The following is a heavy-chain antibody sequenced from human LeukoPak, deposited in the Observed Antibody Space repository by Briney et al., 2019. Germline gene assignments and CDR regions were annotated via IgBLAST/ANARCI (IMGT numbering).Heavy chain of an antibody. CDR1: GYTFTSYG. CDR3: AREGSSIWYRGNAEYFQH. V-gene: IGHV1-46*01. J-gene: IGHJ1*01. D-gene: IGHD6-13*01. CDR2: INPSAGST. Sequence: ASVKVSCKASGYTFTSYGISWVRQAPGQGLEWMGMINPSAGSTSYAQKFQGRVTMTRDTSTSTVSMELSSLRSEDTALYYCAREGSSIWYRGNAEYFQHWGQGTLVTVSS.